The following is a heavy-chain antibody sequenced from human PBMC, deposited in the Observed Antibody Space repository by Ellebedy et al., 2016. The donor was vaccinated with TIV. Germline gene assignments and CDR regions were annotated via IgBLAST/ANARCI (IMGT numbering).Heavy chain of an antibody. J-gene: IGHJ4*02. Sequence: GGSLRLXXAASGFTVSSNYMSWVRQAPGKGLEWVSVIYSGGSTYYADSVKGRFTISRDNSKNTLYLQMNSLRAEDTAVYYCAKDLAAAGTSYYFDYWGQGTLVTVSS. CDR2: IYSGGST. CDR3: AKDLAAAGTSYYFDY. D-gene: IGHD6-13*01. CDR1: GFTVSSNY. V-gene: IGHV3-53*05.